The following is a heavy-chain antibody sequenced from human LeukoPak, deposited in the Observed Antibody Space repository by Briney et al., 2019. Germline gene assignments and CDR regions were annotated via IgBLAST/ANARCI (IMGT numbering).Heavy chain of an antibody. D-gene: IGHD4-11*01. J-gene: IGHJ6*02. Sequence: GGPLRLSCAASGFTFSSYAMSWVRQAPGKGLEWVSTISNSGGSTYYADSVKGRFTISRDNSKNTLYLQMSSLRAEDTAVYYCAKGLSKLYYYYGMDVWGQGTTVTVSS. V-gene: IGHV3-23*01. CDR3: AKGLSKLYYYYGMDV. CDR1: GFTFSSYA. CDR2: ISNSGGST.